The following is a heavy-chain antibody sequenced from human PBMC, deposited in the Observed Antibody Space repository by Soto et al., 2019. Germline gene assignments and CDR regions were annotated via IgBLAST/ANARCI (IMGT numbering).Heavy chain of an antibody. CDR3: ARVMVRGVIIRDAFDI. Sequence: QVQLQQWGAGLLKPSETLSLTCAVYGGSFSGYYWSWIRQPPGKGLEWIGEINHSGSTNYNPSLKSRVTISVDTSKNQCSLKLSSVTAADTAVYYCARVMVRGVIIRDAFDIWGQGTMVTVSS. CDR1: GGSFSGYY. J-gene: IGHJ3*02. D-gene: IGHD3-10*01. V-gene: IGHV4-34*01. CDR2: INHSGST.